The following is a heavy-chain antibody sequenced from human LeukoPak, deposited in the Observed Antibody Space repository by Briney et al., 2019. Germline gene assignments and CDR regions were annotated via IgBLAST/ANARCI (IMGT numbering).Heavy chain of an antibody. CDR1: GGSISSYY. CDR2: IYYSGST. J-gene: IGHJ6*03. CDR3: ARGGGSGYYYYYMDV. D-gene: IGHD2-15*01. Sequence: SETLSLTCTVSGGSISSYYWSWIRQPPGKGLEWIGYIYYSGSTNYNPSLKSRVTISVGTSKNQFSLKLSSVTAADTAVYYCARGGGSGYYYYYMDVWGKGTTVTISS. V-gene: IGHV4-59*01.